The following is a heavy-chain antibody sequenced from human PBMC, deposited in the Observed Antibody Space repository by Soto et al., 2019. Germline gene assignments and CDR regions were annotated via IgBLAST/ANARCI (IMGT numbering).Heavy chain of an antibody. CDR3: ARPEHREHSSGWYY. D-gene: IGHD6-19*01. J-gene: IGHJ4*02. Sequence: SETLSLTCTVSGGSISSYYWSWIRQPPGKGLEWIGYIYYSGSTNYNPPLKSRVTISVDTSKNQFSLKLSSVTAADTAVYYCARPEHREHSSGWYYWGQGTLVTVSS. CDR2: IYYSGST. V-gene: IGHV4-59*08. CDR1: GGSISSYY.